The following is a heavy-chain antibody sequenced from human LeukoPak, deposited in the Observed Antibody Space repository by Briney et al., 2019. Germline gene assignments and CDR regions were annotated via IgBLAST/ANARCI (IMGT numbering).Heavy chain of an antibody. V-gene: IGHV3-48*03. D-gene: IGHD1/OR15-1a*01. Sequence: PGGSLRLSCTASGFSFTSYEMTWVRQAPGKGLKWVSYINRAGTTEEYADSVKGRFTISRDNAKNSLYLQMYSLRAEDTAVYYCARGEQLNYFAYWGQGTLVTVSS. CDR1: GFSFTSYE. CDR3: ARGEQLNYFAY. J-gene: IGHJ4*02. CDR2: INRAGTTE.